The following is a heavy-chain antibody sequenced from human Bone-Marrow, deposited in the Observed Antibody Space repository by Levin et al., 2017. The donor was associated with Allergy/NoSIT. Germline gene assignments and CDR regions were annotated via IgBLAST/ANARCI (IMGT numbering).Heavy chain of an antibody. V-gene: IGHV3-23*01. CDR3: AKDWSYGDRSINWFDP. Sequence: QAGGSLRLSCAASGFIFSDYAMSWVRQAPGKGLEWVSGISGSGDNTYYADSVKGRFTISRDNSKNTLFLQMNSLRAEDTAIYYCAKDWSYGDRSINWFDPWGQGTLVAVSS. CDR2: ISGSGDNT. D-gene: IGHD5-18*01. J-gene: IGHJ5*02. CDR1: GFIFSDYA.